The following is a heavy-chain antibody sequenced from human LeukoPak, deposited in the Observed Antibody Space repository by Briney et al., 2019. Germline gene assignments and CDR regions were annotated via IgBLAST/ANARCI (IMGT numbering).Heavy chain of an antibody. Sequence: PGGSLRLSCAASGFTFSSYGMHWVRQAPGKGLEWVVVISYDGSNKYYADSVKGRFTISRDNSKNTLYLQMNSLRAEDTAVYYCAKGRRDMVRGVCLDYWGQGTLVTVSS. CDR1: GFTFSSYG. CDR2: ISYDGSNK. V-gene: IGHV3-30*18. CDR3: AKGRRDMVRGVCLDY. J-gene: IGHJ4*02. D-gene: IGHD3-10*01.